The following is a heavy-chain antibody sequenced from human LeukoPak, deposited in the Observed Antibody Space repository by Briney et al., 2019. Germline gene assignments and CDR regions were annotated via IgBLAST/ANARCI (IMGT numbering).Heavy chain of an antibody. CDR2: INPSGGST. CDR3: ARDSSVVVVPAAIAGYYYYGMDV. CDR1: GYTFTSYY. J-gene: IGHJ6*02. Sequence: GASAKVSCKASGYTFTSYYMHWVRQAPGQGLEWMGIINPSGGSTSYAQKFQGRVTMTRDTSTSTVYMELSSLRSEDTAVYYCARDSSVVVVPAAIAGYYYYGMDVWGQGTTVTVSS. D-gene: IGHD2-2*01. V-gene: IGHV1-46*01.